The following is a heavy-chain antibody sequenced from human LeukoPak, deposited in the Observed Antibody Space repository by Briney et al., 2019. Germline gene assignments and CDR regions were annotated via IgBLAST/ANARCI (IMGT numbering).Heavy chain of an antibody. Sequence: TGGSLRLSCAASGFTFSSYSMNWVRQAPEKGLEWVSCISSSSSYIYYADSVKGRFTTSRDNAKNSLYLQMNSLRAEDTAVYYCARDLRSSGYYAFDYWGQGTLVTVSS. CDR3: ARDLRSSGYYAFDY. V-gene: IGHV3-21*01. CDR2: ISSSSSYI. J-gene: IGHJ4*02. CDR1: GFTFSSYS. D-gene: IGHD3-22*01.